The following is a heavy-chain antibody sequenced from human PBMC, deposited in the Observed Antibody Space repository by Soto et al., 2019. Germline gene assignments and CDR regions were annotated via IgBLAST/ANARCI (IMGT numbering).Heavy chain of an antibody. D-gene: IGHD2-2*01. CDR1: GFTFSSYA. V-gene: IGHV3-23*01. Sequence: GGSLRLSCAASGFTFSSYAMSWVRQAPGKGLEWVSAISGSGGSTYYADSVKGRFTISRDNSKNTLYLQMNSLRAEDTAVYYCAKDTDIVVVPAANPLYYFDYWGQGTLVTVSS. CDR2: ISGSGGST. CDR3: AKDTDIVVVPAANPLYYFDY. J-gene: IGHJ4*02.